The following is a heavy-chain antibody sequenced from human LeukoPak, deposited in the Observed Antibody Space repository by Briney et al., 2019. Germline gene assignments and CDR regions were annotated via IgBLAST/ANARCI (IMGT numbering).Heavy chain of an antibody. CDR1: RFTFTNAW. D-gene: IGHD3-10*01. Sequence: AGGSLRLSCVDSRFTFTNAWMSWVRQAPGRGLEWIGRIKSKTDGETTNYAEPVRGRFTISRDDSKSAVYLQMNSLKIEDTAVYYCTTDLGTYYHGSQRLIPIDYWGQGTLVTVSS. J-gene: IGHJ4*02. CDR2: IKSKTDGETT. V-gene: IGHV3-15*01. CDR3: TTDLGTYYHGSQRLIPIDY.